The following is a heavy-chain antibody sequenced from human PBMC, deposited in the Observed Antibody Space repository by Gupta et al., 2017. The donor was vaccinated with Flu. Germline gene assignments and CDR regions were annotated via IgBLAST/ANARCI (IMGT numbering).Heavy chain of an antibody. CDR2: IYYSGTT. V-gene: IGHV4-59*08. CDR3: ARTHYRSVWWFDP. Sequence: IRQSPGKGLEWIGYIYYSGTTNYNPSFRSRVTISVDTSRNQFSLQLTSVTAADTAIYYCARTHYRSVWWFDPWGQGTLVTVSS. D-gene: IGHD3-10*01. J-gene: IGHJ5*02.